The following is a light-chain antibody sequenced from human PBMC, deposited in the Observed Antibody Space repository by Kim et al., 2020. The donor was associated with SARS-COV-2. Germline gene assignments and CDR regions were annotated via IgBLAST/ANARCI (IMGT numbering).Light chain of an antibody. J-gene: IGKJ5*01. CDR1: QRVSSY. CDR3: QQRSIWPRGIT. Sequence: EIVLTQSPATLSLSAGERATLSCRASQRVSSYSAWYQQKPGQAPRLLIYDASNRATGIPARFSGSGSGTDFTLTISSLEPEDFAVYYCQQRSIWPRGITFGQGTRLEIK. CDR2: DAS. V-gene: IGKV3-11*01.